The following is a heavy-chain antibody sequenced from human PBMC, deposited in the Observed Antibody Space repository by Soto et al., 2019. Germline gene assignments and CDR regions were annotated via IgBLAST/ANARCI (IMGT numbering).Heavy chain of an antibody. CDR3: ARTYDRIGYCPY. D-gene: IGHD3-22*01. CDR1: GFTFRSNW. J-gene: IGHJ4*02. Sequence: PGGSLRLSCAASGFTFRSNWMSWVRQAPGKGLEWVANIKQDGSEKYYVDSVKGRFTISRDNAKNTLYLQMNSLRTEDTAVYYCARTYDRIGYCPYWGQGTLVTVSS. V-gene: IGHV3-7*01. CDR2: IKQDGSEK.